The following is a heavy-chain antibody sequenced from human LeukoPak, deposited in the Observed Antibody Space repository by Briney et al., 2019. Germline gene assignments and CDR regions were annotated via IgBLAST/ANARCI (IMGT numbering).Heavy chain of an antibody. V-gene: IGHV4-4*07. CDR3: ARNPASSYYLNWFDP. CDR2: IYSSGST. D-gene: IGHD3-10*01. J-gene: IGHJ5*02. Sequence: SETLSLTCTVSGGSISSYYGSWIRQPAGKGLEWIGRIYSSGSTNYNPSLKSRVTISVDTSKNQFSLKLSSVTAADTAVYYCARNPASSYYLNWFDPWGQGTLVIVSS. CDR1: GGSISSYY.